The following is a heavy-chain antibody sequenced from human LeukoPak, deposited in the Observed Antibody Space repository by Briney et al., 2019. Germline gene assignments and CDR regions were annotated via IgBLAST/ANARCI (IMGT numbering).Heavy chain of an antibody. CDR1: GFTFSSYW. CDR3: VRGYPSDY. D-gene: IGHD3-10*01. J-gene: IGHJ4*02. Sequence: GGSLRLSCAGFGFTFSSYWMHWVRQAPGKGLVWVSRINSGGSSTNYADSVKGRFTISRDNAKNTQYLQMNSLRAEDTAVYYCVRGYPSDYWGQGTLVTVSS. CDR2: INSGGSST. V-gene: IGHV3-74*01.